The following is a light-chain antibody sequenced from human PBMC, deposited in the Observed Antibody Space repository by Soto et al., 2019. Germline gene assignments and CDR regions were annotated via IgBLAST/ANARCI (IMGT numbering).Light chain of an antibody. Sequence: EIVLTQSPGTLSLSPGERATLSCRASQSVRSNYLAWYQQKPGQAPILLIYGASTRATGIPDRFSGSGSGIDFTLTITRLEPEDFAVYYCQQYATLPYTFGQGTKLEIK. V-gene: IGKV3-20*01. J-gene: IGKJ2*01. CDR1: QSVRSNY. CDR3: QQYATLPYT. CDR2: GAS.